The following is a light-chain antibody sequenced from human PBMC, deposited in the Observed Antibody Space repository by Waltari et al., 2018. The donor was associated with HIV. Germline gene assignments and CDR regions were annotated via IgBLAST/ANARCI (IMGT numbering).Light chain of an antibody. CDR3: QVWDSSSDHVV. CDR2: DDS. Sequence: SYVLTQPPSVSVAPGQTARITCGGNNIGSKSVHWYQQKPGQAPVLVVYDDSDRPSGSPERFSGPNSGNTATLTISRVEAGDEADYYCQVWDSSSDHVVFGGGTKLTVL. J-gene: IGLJ2*01. CDR1: NIGSKS. V-gene: IGLV3-21*02.